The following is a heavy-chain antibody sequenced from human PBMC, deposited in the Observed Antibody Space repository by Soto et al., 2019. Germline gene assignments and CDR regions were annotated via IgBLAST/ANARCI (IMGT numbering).Heavy chain of an antibody. D-gene: IGHD3-10*01. CDR3: GSAFGSSMASLY. Sequence: SETLSLTCTVSGGSISNYYWSWIRQPPGKGLEWIGYIYDSGSTVYNPSLKSRVTISLDMSKNQFSLRLSSVTAADTAVYYFGSAFGSSMASLYWGQGTLVTVSS. CDR1: GGSISNYY. J-gene: IGHJ4*02. CDR2: IYDSGST. V-gene: IGHV4-59*01.